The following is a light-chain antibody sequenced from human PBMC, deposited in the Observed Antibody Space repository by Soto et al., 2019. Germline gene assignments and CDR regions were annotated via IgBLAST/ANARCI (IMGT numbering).Light chain of an antibody. J-gene: IGLJ3*02. CDR2: DVS. V-gene: IGLV2-14*03. CDR1: SSDIGSHNF. Sequence: QSALTQPASVSGSPGQSITISCTGISSDIGSHNFVSWYQQHPGKAPKLIISDVSNRPSGVSMRFSGSKSGNTASLTLSGLQAEDEADYYCSSYASITSVLFGGGTKVTVL. CDR3: SSYASITSVL.